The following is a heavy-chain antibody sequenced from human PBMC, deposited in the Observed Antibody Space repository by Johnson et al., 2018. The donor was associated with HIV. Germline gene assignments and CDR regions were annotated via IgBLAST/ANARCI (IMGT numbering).Heavy chain of an antibody. V-gene: IGHV3-30-3*01. CDR1: TFSSYA. CDR3: ARSKDCSVGTCPDAFDI. J-gene: IGHJ3*02. D-gene: IGHD2-15*01. Sequence: TFSSYAMHWVRQAPGKGLEWVAVISYDGNNQYYRDSVKGRFTISRDNSKNTLYLQMNSLRAEDTALYYCARSKDCSVGTCPDAFDIWGQGTLVMVSS. CDR2: ISYDGNNQ.